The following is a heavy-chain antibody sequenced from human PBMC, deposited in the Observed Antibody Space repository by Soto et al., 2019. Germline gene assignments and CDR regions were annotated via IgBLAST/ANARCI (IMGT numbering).Heavy chain of an antibody. Sequence: GGSLRLSCAASGFTVSSNYMSWIRQAPGKGLEWVSVIYSGGSTYYADSVKGRFTISRDNSKNTLYLQMNSLRAEDTAVYYCARHCGGDCYPDYYYGMDVWGQGPTVPVSS. CDR2: IYSGGST. D-gene: IGHD2-21*02. CDR3: ARHCGGDCYPDYYYGMDV. CDR1: GFTVSSNY. J-gene: IGHJ6*02. V-gene: IGHV3-53*01.